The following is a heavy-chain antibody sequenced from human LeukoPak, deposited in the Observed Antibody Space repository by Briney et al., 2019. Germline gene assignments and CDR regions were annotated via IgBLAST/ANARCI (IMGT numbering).Heavy chain of an antibody. J-gene: IGHJ4*02. CDR3: ARGPDSSGYYYFDF. D-gene: IGHD3-22*01. CDR2: IYHSGST. V-gene: IGHV4-30-2*01. CDR1: GGSISSGGYS. Sequence: SETLSLTCAVSGGSISSGGYSWSWIRQPPGKGLEWIGYIYHSGSTYYNPSLKSRVTISVDRSKNQFSLKLSSVTAADTAVYYCARGPDSSGYYYFDFWGQGTLVTVSS.